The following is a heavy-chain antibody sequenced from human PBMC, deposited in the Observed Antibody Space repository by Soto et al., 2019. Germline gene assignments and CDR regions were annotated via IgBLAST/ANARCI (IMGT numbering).Heavy chain of an antibody. Sequence: QLQLQESGPGLVKPSETLSLTCIVSGDSISSHTFYWGWIRQPPGKGLEWSGSVYYNGRAHYNPSLTSRVPISVEAAENQFSLRFNSVPAADAAVYYCPVHPPILPLPVTAAHYFTYWRQGARVTVS. CDR3: PVHPPILPLPVTAAHYFTY. J-gene: IGHJ4*02. CDR1: GDSISSHTFY. CDR2: VYYNGRA. D-gene: IGHD1-20*01. V-gene: IGHV4-39*01.